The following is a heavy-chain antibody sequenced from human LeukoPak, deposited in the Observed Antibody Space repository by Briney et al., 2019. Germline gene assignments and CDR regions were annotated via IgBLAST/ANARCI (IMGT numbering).Heavy chain of an antibody. Sequence: ASVKVSCKASGYTCTGYYMHWVRQAPGQGLEWMGRINPNSGGTNYAQKFQGRVTMTRDTSISTVYMELSRLRSDDTAVYYCAASSHGSSGWYRYFDYWGQGTLVTVSS. CDR2: INPNSGGT. V-gene: IGHV1-2*06. J-gene: IGHJ4*02. D-gene: IGHD6-19*01. CDR3: AASSHGSSGWYRYFDY. CDR1: GYTCTGYY.